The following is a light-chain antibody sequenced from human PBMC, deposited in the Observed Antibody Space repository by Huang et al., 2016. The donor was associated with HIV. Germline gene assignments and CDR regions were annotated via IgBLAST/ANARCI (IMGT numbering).Light chain of an antibody. J-gene: IGKJ4*01. V-gene: IGKV3-20*01. CDR1: QSVSGTY. Sequence: EIVLTQSPGTLSLSPGGRATLSFRASQSVSGTYLAWYQQKPGQAPRLLIYGTSIRATGSPDRCSGSGSATDFTLTISRLEPEDFAMYYCQQYGTSPPSLTFGGGTKVEIK. CDR2: GTS. CDR3: QQYGTSPPSLT.